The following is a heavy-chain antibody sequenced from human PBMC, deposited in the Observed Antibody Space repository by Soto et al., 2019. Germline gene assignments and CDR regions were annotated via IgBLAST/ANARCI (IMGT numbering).Heavy chain of an antibody. J-gene: IGHJ4*02. V-gene: IGHV4-31*03. D-gene: IGHD3-10*01. CDR2: IYYTETT. CDR3: AKDRDSG. Sequence: SETLSLTCTVSGGSITTDGYYWSWIRQHPGKGLEWIGYIYYTETTFFNPSLRGRVTMSVDKSKNQFSLRLFSVTAADTAVYYCAKDRDSGWGQGTLVTVSS. CDR1: GGSITTDGYY.